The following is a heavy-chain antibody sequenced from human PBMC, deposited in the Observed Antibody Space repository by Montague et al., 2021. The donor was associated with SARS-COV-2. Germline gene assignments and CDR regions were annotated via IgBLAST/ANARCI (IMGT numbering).Heavy chain of an antibody. D-gene: IGHD3-22*01. CDR3: ARFPTPYYYESKAAPATPDAFDI. J-gene: IGHJ3*02. CDR2: ISNSGST. V-gene: IGHV4-39*01. Sequence: SETLSLTCTVSGGSISSSSYYWGWIRQPTGKGLEWIGSISNSGSTNYNPSLKSRVTIYADTSKNQLSLKLSTVTAADTAVYYCARFPTPYYYESKAAPATPDAFDIWGQGTMVTVSS. CDR1: GGSISSSSYY.